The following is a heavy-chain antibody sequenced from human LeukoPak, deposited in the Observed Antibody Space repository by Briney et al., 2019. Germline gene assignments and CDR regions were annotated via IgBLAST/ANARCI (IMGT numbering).Heavy chain of an antibody. J-gene: IGHJ6*04. CDR3: AELGITMIGGV. V-gene: IGHV3-30*18. CDR1: GFTFNNYG. D-gene: IGHD3-10*02. CDR2: ISYDGSNK. Sequence: GGSLRLSCAASGFTFNNYGMHWVRQAPGKGLEWVAVISYDGSNKYYADSVKGRFTISRDNSKNTLYLQMNSLRAEDTAVYYCAELGITMIGGVWGKGTTVTISS.